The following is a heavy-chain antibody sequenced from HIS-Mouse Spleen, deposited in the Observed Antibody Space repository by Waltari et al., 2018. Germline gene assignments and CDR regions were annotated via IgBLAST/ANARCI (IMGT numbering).Heavy chain of an antibody. Sequence: EVQLLESGGGLVQPGGSLRLSCAASGFPFSSYAMSWVRQAPGKGLEWVSASSGSGGSTYYADSVKGRFTISRDNSKNTMYLQMNSLRAEDTAVYYCAKKERLTGDKGSLFDYWGQGTLVTVSS. J-gene: IGHJ4*02. CDR3: AKKERLTGDKGSLFDY. D-gene: IGHD7-27*01. V-gene: IGHV3-23*01. CDR1: GFPFSSYA. CDR2: SSGSGGST.